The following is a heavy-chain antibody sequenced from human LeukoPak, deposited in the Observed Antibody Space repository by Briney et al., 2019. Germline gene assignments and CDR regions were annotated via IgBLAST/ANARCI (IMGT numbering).Heavy chain of an antibody. CDR2: ISSSGSTI. V-gene: IGHV3-11*01. J-gene: IGHJ4*02. D-gene: IGHD3-22*01. CDR1: GFTFSDYY. CDR3: ARGIDYYDSSGYYFGY. Sequence: GGSLRLSCAASGFTFSDYYMSWIRQAPGKGLEWVSYISSSGSTIYYADSVKGRFTISRDNAKNSPYLQMNSLRAEDTAVYYCARGIDYYDSSGYYFGYWGQGTLVTVSS.